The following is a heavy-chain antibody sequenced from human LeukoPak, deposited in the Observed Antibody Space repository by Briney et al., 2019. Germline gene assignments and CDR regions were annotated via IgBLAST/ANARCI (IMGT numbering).Heavy chain of an antibody. D-gene: IGHD4-17*01. CDR1: GGSFSGYY. CDR3: ARDVVWDYGDYVFWFDP. J-gene: IGHJ5*02. CDR2: IYTSGST. V-gene: IGHV4-4*07. Sequence: SETLSLTCAVYGGSFSGYYWSWIRQPAGKGLEWIGRIYTSGSTNYNPSLKSRVTISVDTSKNQFSLKLSSVTAADTAVYYCARDVVWDYGDYVFWFDPWGQGTLVTVSS.